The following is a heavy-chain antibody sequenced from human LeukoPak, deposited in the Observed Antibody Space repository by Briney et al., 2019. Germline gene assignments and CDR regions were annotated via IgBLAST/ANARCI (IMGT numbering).Heavy chain of an antibody. V-gene: IGHV3-23*01. D-gene: IGHD5-12*01. J-gene: IGHJ6*03. CDR3: ARLGSAYDTTPYYYYIEV. CDR2: ISGSGGST. CDR1: GFTFSSYA. Sequence: GGSLRLSCAASGFTFSSYAMSWVRQAPGKGLEWVSAISGSGGSTYYADSVKGRFTISRDNSKNTLYLQMNSLRAEDTAVYYCARLGSAYDTTPYYYYIEVWGKGASVTVSS.